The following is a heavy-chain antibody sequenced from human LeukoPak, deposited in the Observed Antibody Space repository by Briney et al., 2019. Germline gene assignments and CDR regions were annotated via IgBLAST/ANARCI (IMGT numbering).Heavy chain of an antibody. Sequence: GSSVKVSCKASGGTFSSYAISWVRQAPGQGLEWMGRIIPILGIANYAQKFQGRVTITADKSTSTAYMELSSLRSEDTAVYYCAREDPYSSSWHLDYWGQGTLVTVSS. CDR2: IIPILGIA. J-gene: IGHJ4*02. CDR1: GGTFSSYA. CDR3: AREDPYSSSWHLDY. V-gene: IGHV1-69*04. D-gene: IGHD6-13*01.